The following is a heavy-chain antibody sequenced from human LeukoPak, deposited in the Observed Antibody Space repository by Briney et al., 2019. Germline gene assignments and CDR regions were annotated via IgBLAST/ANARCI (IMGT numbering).Heavy chain of an antibody. V-gene: IGHV3-30-3*01. D-gene: IGHD5-18*01. J-gene: IGHJ3*02. CDR2: ISYDGSNK. CDR1: GFTLSSYS. CDR3: AREGGGYSYGVNAFDI. Sequence: GRSLRLSCVASGFTLSSYSMHWVRQAPGKGLEWVAVISYDGSNKYHADSVKGRFTISRDNSKNTLYLQMNSLRAEDTAVYYCAREGGGYSYGVNAFDIWGQGTMVTVSS.